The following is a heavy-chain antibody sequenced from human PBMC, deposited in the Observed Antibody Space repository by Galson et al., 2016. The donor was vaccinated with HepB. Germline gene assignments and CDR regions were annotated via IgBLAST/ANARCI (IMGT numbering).Heavy chain of an antibody. V-gene: IGHV1-8*01. Sequence: SVKVSCKASGFTFTSYHINWVRQATGQGLEWMGWMDPNSGNTGHAQKFQGRVSMTRNTSISTAYMELSSLRSDDTAVYYCATIGGGSGRGWGQGTLVTVSS. J-gene: IGHJ4*02. CDR3: ATIGGGSGRG. D-gene: IGHD3-10*01. CDR2: MDPNSGNT. CDR1: GFTFTSYH.